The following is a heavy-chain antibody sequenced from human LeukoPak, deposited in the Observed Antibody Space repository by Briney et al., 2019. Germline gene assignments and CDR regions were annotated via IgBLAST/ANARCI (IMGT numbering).Heavy chain of an antibody. CDR3: APRRRGYGSGSYLT. D-gene: IGHD3-10*01. Sequence: PSETLSLTCAVYGGSFSGYYWSWIRQPPGKGLEWIGEINHSGSTNYNPSLKSRVTISVDTSKNQFSLKLSSVTAADTAVYYCAPRRRGYGSGSYLTWGQGTLVTVSS. CDR1: GGSFSGYY. J-gene: IGHJ4*02. V-gene: IGHV4-34*01. CDR2: INHSGST.